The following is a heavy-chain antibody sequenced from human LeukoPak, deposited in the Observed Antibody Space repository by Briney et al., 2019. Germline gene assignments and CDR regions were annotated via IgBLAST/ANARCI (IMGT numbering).Heavy chain of an antibody. CDR2: VYYSGST. CDR3: ARDPIAVAAAFDI. Sequence: PSETLSLTCTVSGGSVSSGSYFWTWIRQPPGKGLEWIGYVYYSGSTNYNPSLKSRVTISVDTSKNQFSLKLSSVTAADTAVYYCARDPIAVAAAFDIWGQGTMVTVSS. J-gene: IGHJ3*02. CDR1: GGSVSSGSYF. D-gene: IGHD6-19*01. V-gene: IGHV4-61*01.